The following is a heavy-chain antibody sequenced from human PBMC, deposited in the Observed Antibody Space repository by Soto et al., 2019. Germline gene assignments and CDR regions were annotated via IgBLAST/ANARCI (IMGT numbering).Heavy chain of an antibody. D-gene: IGHD4-17*01. CDR1: GGPVSDKTYY. Sequence: QVQLQESGPGLVKPSETLSLTCSVSGGPVSDKTYYWSWLRQPPGKGLEWIGYVYYSGTTNYNPSLKSRVTISVDMSKNQFSLRLSSVTAADTALYFCARTTAVPNTLRSRYFFDYWGQGTLVTVSS. CDR3: ARTTAVPNTLRSRYFFDY. J-gene: IGHJ4*02. V-gene: IGHV4-61*01. CDR2: VYYSGTT.